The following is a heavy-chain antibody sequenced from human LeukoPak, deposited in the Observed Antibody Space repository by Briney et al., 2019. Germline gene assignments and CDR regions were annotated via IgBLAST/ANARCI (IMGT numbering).Heavy chain of an antibody. J-gene: IGHJ4*02. CDR1: GFTFSSYA. V-gene: IGHV3-23*01. CDR2: ISGSGAST. Sequence: PGGSLRLSCAASGFTFSSYAMSWVRQAPGMGLAWVSAISGSGASTYYADSVKGRFTISRDTSKNTLYLQMNSLRAEDTAVYYCARGRYYDNSVYYYFDYWGQGTLVTVSS. CDR3: ARGRYYDNSVYYYFDY. D-gene: IGHD3-22*01.